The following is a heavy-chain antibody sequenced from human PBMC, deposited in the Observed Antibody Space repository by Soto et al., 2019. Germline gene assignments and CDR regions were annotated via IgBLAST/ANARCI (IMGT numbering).Heavy chain of an antibody. J-gene: IGHJ4*02. CDR2: ILPIFATA. V-gene: IGHV1-69*06. D-gene: IGHD2-2*01. Sequence: QVQLVQSGAEVKKPGSSVKVSCKASGGTFNNYVVNWVRQAPGQGLEWMGGILPIFATANYAQKFQGRVTSTADKSTSTAYMELTRRRSEDTAVYYCAGRCDSTTCLGHFDYWGQGTLVTVAS. CDR3: AGRCDSTTCLGHFDY. CDR1: GGTFNNYV.